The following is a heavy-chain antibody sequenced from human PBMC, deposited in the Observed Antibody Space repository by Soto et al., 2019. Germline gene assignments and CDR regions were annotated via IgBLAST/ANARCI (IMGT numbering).Heavy chain of an antibody. Sequence: QVQLVESGGGVVQPGRSLRLSCAASGFTFSSYGMHWVRQAPGKGLEWVAVIWYDGSNKYYADSVKGRFTISRDNSKNTLYLQMNSLRAEDTAVYYCARGFGDFWSGYYSDYSYYYMDVWGKGTTFTVSS. CDR1: GFTFSSYG. CDR2: IWYDGSNK. D-gene: IGHD3-3*01. V-gene: IGHV3-33*01. J-gene: IGHJ6*03. CDR3: ARGFGDFWSGYYSDYSYYYMDV.